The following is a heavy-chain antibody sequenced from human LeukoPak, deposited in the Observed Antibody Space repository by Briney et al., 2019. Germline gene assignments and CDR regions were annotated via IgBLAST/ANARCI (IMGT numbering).Heavy chain of an antibody. D-gene: IGHD1-20*01. CDR1: GYSFTSYW. J-gene: IGHJ4*02. Sequence: GESLKFSCKGSGYSFTSYWIAWVRQTPGKGLEWMGLINPGDSDTRYSPSFEGQVTFSADMSISTAYLQWSRLTSSDTAMYYCARRYNWVDIDYFDFWGQGTPVTVSS. CDR3: ARRYNWVDIDYFDF. CDR2: INPGDSDT. V-gene: IGHV5-51*01.